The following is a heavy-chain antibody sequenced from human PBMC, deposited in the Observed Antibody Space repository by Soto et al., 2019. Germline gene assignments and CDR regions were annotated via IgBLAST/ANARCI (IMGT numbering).Heavy chain of an antibody. V-gene: IGHV3-30*18. D-gene: IGHD2-15*01. J-gene: IGHJ4*02. Sequence: QVQLVESGGGVVQPGRSLRLSCAASGFTFSSYGMHWVRQAPGKGLEWVAVISYDGSNKYYADSVKGRFTISRDNSKNTLYLQMNSLRAEDTAVYYCAKDRSGGSCLDYWGQGTLVTVSS. CDR3: AKDRSGGSCLDY. CDR2: ISYDGSNK. CDR1: GFTFSSYG.